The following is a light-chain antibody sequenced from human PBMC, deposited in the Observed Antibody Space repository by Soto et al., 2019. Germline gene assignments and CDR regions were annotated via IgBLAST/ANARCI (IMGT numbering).Light chain of an antibody. J-gene: IGKJ2*03. V-gene: IGKV1-33*01. CDR2: DAA. Sequence: EIHMTQSPSSLSASIGDRVIITCQASQDISTYLNWYQQKPGQAPKLLIHDAANLETGVPSRFSASGSGTEFTLTIRSLQPEDIATYYCQQYEILASFGQGTKLEIK. CDR3: QQYEILAS. CDR1: QDISTY.